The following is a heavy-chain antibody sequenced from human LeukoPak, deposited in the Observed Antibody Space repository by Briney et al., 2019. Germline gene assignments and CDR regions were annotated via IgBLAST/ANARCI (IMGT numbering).Heavy chain of an antibody. Sequence: GGSLRLSCAASGFTFITYGMHWVRQAPGKGLEWVAVTSYDGTNKYYADSVKGRFTISRDNSKNTLYLQMNSLRAEDTAVYYCARGWLQLRGYFDYWGQGTLVTVSS. J-gene: IGHJ4*02. CDR3: ARGWLQLRGYFDY. V-gene: IGHV3-30*03. CDR2: TSYDGTNK. CDR1: GFTFITYG. D-gene: IGHD5-24*01.